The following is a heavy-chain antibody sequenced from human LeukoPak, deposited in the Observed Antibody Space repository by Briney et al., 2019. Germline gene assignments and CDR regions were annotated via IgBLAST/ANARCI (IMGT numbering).Heavy chain of an antibody. CDR1: GFTFSSYS. Sequence: GGSLRLSCAASGFTFSSYSMNWVRQAPGKGLEWVSSISSSSSYIYYADSVKGRFTISRDNSKNTLYLQMNSLRAEDTAVYYCAGGNRRMVDAFDIWGQGTMVTVSS. CDR2: ISSSSSYI. CDR3: AGGNRRMVDAFDI. J-gene: IGHJ3*02. V-gene: IGHV3-21*04. D-gene: IGHD4-23*01.